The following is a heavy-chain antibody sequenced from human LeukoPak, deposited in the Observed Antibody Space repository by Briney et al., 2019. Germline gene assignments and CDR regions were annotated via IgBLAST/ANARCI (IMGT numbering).Heavy chain of an antibody. V-gene: IGHV4-34*01. D-gene: IGHD3-10*01. CDR2: INHSGST. J-gene: IGHJ6*04. CDR1: GGSFSGYY. CDR3: ARGLTMVRGVLDV. Sequence: LKPSETLSLTCAVYGGSFSGYYWSWIRQPPGKGLEWIGEINHSGSTNYNPSRKSRVTISVDTSKNQFSLKLSSATAADTAVYYCARGLTMVRGVLDVRGKGTTVTVSS.